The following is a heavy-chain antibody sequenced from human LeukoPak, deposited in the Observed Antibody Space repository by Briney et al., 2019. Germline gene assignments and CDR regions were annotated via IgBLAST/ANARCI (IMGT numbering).Heavy chain of an antibody. D-gene: IGHD3-10*01. CDR1: GGSISSYY. J-gene: IGHJ6*02. Sequence: SETLSLTCTVSGGSISSYYWSWIRQPPGKGLEWIGYIYYSGSTNYNPSLKSRVTISVDTSKNQFSLKLSSVTAADTAVYYCARERYGSGSYYDYYYGMDVWGQGTTVTVSS. V-gene: IGHV4-59*01. CDR2: IYYSGST. CDR3: ARERYGSGSYYDYYYGMDV.